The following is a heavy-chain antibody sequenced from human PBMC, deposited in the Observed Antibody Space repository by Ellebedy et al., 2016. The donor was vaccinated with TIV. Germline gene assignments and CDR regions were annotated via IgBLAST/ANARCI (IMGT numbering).Heavy chain of an antibody. CDR1: GFSFSTSW. V-gene: IGHV3-15*01. CDR3: TTYGWFGAFDI. D-gene: IGHD3-10*01. CDR2: IKSKTDGGTT. Sequence: GGSLRLSXAASGFSFSTSWMSWVRQAPGKGLEWVGRIKSKTDGGTTDYAAPVKGRFTISRDDSKNTLYLQMNSLKTEDTAVYYCTTYGWFGAFDIWGQGTMVTVSS. J-gene: IGHJ3*02.